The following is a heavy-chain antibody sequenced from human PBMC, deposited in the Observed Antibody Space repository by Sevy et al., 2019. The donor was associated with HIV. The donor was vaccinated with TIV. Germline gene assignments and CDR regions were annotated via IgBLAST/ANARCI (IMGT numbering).Heavy chain of an antibody. CDR2: FYYSGTT. V-gene: IGHV4-59*13. Sequence: SETLSLTCTVSGGSISSYFWTWIRLPPGKGLEWMGHFYYSGTTDYNPSLKSRVTISADTSKNQFSLQLRSVTAADTAFYYCARDDFSNPRATVYWGQGILVTVSS. CDR3: ARDDFSNPRATVY. D-gene: IGHD1-1*01. CDR1: GGSISSYF. J-gene: IGHJ4*02.